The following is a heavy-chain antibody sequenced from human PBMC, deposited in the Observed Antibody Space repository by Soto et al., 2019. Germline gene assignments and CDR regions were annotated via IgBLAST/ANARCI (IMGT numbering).Heavy chain of an antibody. V-gene: IGHV1-69*08. J-gene: IGHJ6*02. CDR2: IIPILGIA. D-gene: IGHD2-15*01. CDR3: ARDAWGYCSGGSCYRSGMDV. CDR1: GGTFSSYT. Sequence: QVQLVQSGAEVKKPGSSVKVSCKASGGTFSSYTISWVRQAPGQGLEWMGRIIPILGIANYAQKFQGRVTITADKSTRKAYMERSSLRSEDTAVYYCARDAWGYCSGGSCYRSGMDVWGQGTTVTVSS.